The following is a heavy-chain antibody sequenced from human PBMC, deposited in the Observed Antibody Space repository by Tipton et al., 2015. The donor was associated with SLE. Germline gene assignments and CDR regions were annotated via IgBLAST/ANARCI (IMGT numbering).Heavy chain of an antibody. J-gene: IGHJ5*02. CDR3: VREPLLYDDYGGGFDP. D-gene: IGHD4-23*01. Sequence: TLSLTCSVSGDSINNDYSWGWIRQPPGKGLEWIGTIYNPGSTYYNPSLKSRATISVDTSKNQFSLNLSSMSAADTAVYYCVREPLLYDDYGGGFDPWGQGTLVTASS. CDR2: IYNPGST. CDR1: GDSINNDYS. V-gene: IGHV4-38-2*02.